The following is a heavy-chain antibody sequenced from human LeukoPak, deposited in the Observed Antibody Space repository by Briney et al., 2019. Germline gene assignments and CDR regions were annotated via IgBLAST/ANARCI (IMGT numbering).Heavy chain of an antibody. CDR3: ARLDGGNGPNAFDI. J-gene: IGHJ3*02. CDR2: IYYSGST. D-gene: IGHD4-23*01. CDR1: GGSIRSYY. V-gene: IGHV4-59*08. Sequence: SETLSLPCTVRGGSIRSYYWSWIRQPPGKGLEWIGYIYYSGSTNYTPPLKSRVTISVDSSMSQFFLRLSSVTAADTAVYYCARLDGGNGPNAFDIWGQGTVVTVSS.